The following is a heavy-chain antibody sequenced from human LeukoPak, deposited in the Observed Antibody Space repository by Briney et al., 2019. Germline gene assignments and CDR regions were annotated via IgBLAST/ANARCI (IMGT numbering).Heavy chain of an antibody. J-gene: IGHJ6*02. Sequence: PSETLSLTCTVSGGSISSSSISRYYWSWIRQPPGKGLEWIGYIYYSGSTNYNPSLKSRVTISVDTSKNQFSLRLSSVTAADTAMYYCARRDSSRGMDVWGLGTTVTVSS. D-gene: IGHD6-19*01. CDR2: IYYSGST. CDR3: ARRDSSRGMDV. V-gene: IGHV4-61*05. CDR1: GGSISSSSISRYY.